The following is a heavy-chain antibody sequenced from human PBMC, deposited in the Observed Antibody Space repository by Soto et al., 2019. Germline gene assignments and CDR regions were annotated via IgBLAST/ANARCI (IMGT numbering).Heavy chain of an antibody. CDR2: INSDGSST. Sequence: GGSLSLSCAASGFTFSSYWMHWVRQAPGKGLVWVSRINSDGSSTSYADSVKGRFTISRDNAKNTLYLQMNSLRAEDTAVYYCARVIAAAGLSDAFDIWGQGTMVTVSS. CDR3: ARVIAAAGLSDAFDI. CDR1: GFTFSSYW. J-gene: IGHJ3*02. V-gene: IGHV3-74*01. D-gene: IGHD6-13*01.